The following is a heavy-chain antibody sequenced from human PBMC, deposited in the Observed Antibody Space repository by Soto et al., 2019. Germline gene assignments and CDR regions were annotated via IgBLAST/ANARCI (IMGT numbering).Heavy chain of an antibody. CDR3: ARPLNCTNGVCYTVGWFDP. D-gene: IGHD2-8*01. CDR2: INHSGST. V-gene: IGHV4-34*01. Sequence: QVQLQQWGAGLLKPSETLSLTCAVYGGSFSGYYWSWIRQPPGKGLEWIGEINHSGSTNYNPSLKSRVAISVDPSKNQFSLKLSSVTAADTAVYYCARPLNCTNGVCYTVGWFDPWGQGTLVTVSS. CDR1: GGSFSGYY. J-gene: IGHJ5*02.